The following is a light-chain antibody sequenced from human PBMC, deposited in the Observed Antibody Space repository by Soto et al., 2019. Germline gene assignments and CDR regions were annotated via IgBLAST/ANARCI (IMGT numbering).Light chain of an antibody. CDR1: SSDVGGYNF. CDR2: EVN. Sequence: QSVLTPPASVSGSPGPSITISCTGTSSDVGGYNFVSWYRQDPGKAPKLLIYEVNNRPSGISNRFSGSKSGILASLTISGLQAEDEADYYCSSYTTSSTFVFGSGTKLTVL. V-gene: IGLV2-14*01. J-gene: IGLJ1*01. CDR3: SSYTTSSTFV.